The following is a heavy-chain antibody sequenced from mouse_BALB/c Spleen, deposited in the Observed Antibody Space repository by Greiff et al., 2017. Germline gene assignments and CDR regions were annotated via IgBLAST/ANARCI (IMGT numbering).Heavy chain of an antibody. CDR1: GFTFSSFG. D-gene: IGHD2-10*01. CDR3: ASSPYYGNYVAY. V-gene: IGHV5-17*02. CDR2: ISSGSSTI. Sequence: EVQVVESGGGLVQPGGSRKLSCAASGFTFSSFGMHWVRQAPEKGLEWVAYISSGSSTIYYADTVKGRFTISRDNPKNTLFLQMTSLRSEDTAMYYCASSPYYGNYVAYWGQGTLVTVSA. J-gene: IGHJ3*01.